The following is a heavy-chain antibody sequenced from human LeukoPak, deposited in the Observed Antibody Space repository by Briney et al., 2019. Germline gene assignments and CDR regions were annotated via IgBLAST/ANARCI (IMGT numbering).Heavy chain of an antibody. CDR1: GYTFSSYE. D-gene: IGHD6-13*01. CDR3: AKGGQQLVIDY. Sequence: SCKASGYTFSSYEMNWVRQAPGKGLEWVSYISSSGSTIYYADSVKGRFTISRDNAKNSLYLQMNSLRAEDTAVYYCAKGGQQLVIDYWGQGTLVTVSS. J-gene: IGHJ4*02. CDR2: ISSSGSTI. V-gene: IGHV3-48*03.